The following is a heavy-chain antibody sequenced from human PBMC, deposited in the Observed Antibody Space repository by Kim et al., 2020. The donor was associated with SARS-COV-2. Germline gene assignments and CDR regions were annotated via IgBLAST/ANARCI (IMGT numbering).Heavy chain of an antibody. CDR2: IYYSGST. CDR1: GGSISSGGYY. J-gene: IGHJ6*02. V-gene: IGHV4-31*03. CDR3: AREYQSIFGVVPEERVHYGMDV. D-gene: IGHD3-3*01. Sequence: SETLSLTCTVSGGSISSGGYYWSWIRQHPGKGLEWIGYIYYSGSTYYNPSLKSRVTISVDTSKNQFSLKLSSVTAADTAVYYCAREYQSIFGVVPEERVHYGMDVWGQGTTVTVSS.